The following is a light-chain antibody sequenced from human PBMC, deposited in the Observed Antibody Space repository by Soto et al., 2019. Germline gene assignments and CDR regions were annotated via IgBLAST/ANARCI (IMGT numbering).Light chain of an antibody. CDR2: DVT. CDR1: SSDVGGYNY. V-gene: IGLV2-11*01. J-gene: IGLJ1*01. CDR3: CSYAGSYTFDV. Sequence: QSVLTQPRSVSGSPGQSVTISCTGTSSDVGGYNYVSWYQQHPGKAPKLMIYDVTKRPSGVHDRFSGSKSGNTASLTISGLQAEDEADYYCCSYAGSYTFDVFGTGTKVTVL.